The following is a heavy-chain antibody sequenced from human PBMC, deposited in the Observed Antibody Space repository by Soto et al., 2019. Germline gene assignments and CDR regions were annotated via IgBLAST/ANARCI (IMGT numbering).Heavy chain of an antibody. CDR1: GGSFSGYY. CDR2: INHSGST. D-gene: IGHD2-15*01. Sequence: SETLSLTCAVYGGSFSGYYWSWIRQPPGKGLEWIGEINHSGSTNYNPSLKSRVTISVDTSKNQFSLKLSSVTAADTAVYYCARVGVVVAATNYFDYWGQGTLVTVSS. J-gene: IGHJ4*02. V-gene: IGHV4-34*01. CDR3: ARVGVVVAATNYFDY.